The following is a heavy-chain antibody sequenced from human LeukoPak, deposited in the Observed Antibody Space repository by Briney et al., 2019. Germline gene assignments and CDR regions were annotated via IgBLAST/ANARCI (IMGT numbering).Heavy chain of an antibody. Sequence: GGSLRLSCVVSGFTLSSRWMMWVRQAPGKGLEWMTNINRDGSERNYVDSVKGRFTITRDNAENSLYLQMNSLKVEDTAIYYCATYDSWSGYNIAYWGQGTLVTVSS. CDR3: ATYDSWSGYNIAY. V-gene: IGHV3-7*03. CDR2: INRDGSER. D-gene: IGHD3-3*01. CDR1: GFTLSSRW. J-gene: IGHJ4*02.